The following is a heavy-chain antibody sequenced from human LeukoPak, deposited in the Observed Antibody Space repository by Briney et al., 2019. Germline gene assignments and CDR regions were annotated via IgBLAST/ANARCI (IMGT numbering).Heavy chain of an antibody. J-gene: IGHJ4*02. CDR1: GFTCSSYE. Sequence: GGSLRLSCAASGFTCSSYEMNWVRQAPGKGLKGVSYISSSGSTIYYADSVKGRFTISRDNAKNSLCLQMNSLRAEDTAVYYCVGRDYGVNLFDYWGQGTLVTVSS. CDR2: ISSSGSTI. D-gene: IGHD4-17*01. CDR3: VGRDYGVNLFDY. V-gene: IGHV3-48*03.